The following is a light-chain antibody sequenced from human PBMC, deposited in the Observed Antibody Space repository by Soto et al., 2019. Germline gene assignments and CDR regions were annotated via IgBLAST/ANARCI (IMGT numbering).Light chain of an antibody. J-gene: IGLJ2*01. CDR2: EGS. V-gene: IGLV2-23*01. CDR1: SSDVGSYNL. CDR3: CSYAGSSTYLV. Sequence: QSALTQPASVSGSPGQSITISCTGTSSDVGSYNLVSWYQQHPGKAPKLMIYEGSKRPSGVSNRFSGSKSGNTASVTISGLQAEDEADYYCCSYAGSSTYLVFGGGTKLTVL.